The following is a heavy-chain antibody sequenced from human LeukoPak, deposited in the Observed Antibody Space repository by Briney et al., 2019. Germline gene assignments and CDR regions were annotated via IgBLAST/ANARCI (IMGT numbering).Heavy chain of an antibody. CDR2: IHSSGST. V-gene: IGHV4-4*07. CDR1: GGSISSYY. J-gene: IGHJ4*02. Sequence: SETLSLTCTVSGGSISSYYWSWIRQPARKGLEWIGRIHSSGSTNYNPSLKSRVTMSVDTSKNQFSLKLSSVTAADTAVYYCARSRGSSTSCYGTWGQGTLVTVSS. D-gene: IGHD2-2*01. CDR3: ARSRGSSTSCYGT.